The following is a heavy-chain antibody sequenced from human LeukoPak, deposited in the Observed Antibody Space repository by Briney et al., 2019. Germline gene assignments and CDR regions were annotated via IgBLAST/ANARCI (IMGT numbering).Heavy chain of an antibody. CDR3: ARGGEKVTIFGATLFDY. CDR1: GFSFSSNE. CDR2: ISISSTTT. V-gene: IGHV3-48*03. D-gene: IGHD3-3*01. Sequence: GGSLRLSCVAPGFSFSSNEMTWFRQSPGKGLEWSAYISISSTTTYNADSVKGRFTISRDNAKDSLYMQMNNLRAEDTAVYDCARGGEKVTIFGATLFDYWGQGTLVTVSS. J-gene: IGHJ4*02.